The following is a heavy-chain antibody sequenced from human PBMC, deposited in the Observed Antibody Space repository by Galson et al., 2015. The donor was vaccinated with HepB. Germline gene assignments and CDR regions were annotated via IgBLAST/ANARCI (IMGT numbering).Heavy chain of an antibody. V-gene: IGHV3-23*01. CDR1: GFTFSGYA. J-gene: IGHJ4*02. D-gene: IGHD5-24*01. Sequence: SLRLSCAASGFTFSGYAMIWVRQAPGKGLEWVSAISGNGGSTYYADSVKGRFTISRDNSKNTLYLQMNSLRAEDTAIYCCAKDVRRRDGYNYRIDYWGQGTLVTVSS. CDR3: AKDVRRRDGYNYRIDY. CDR2: ISGNGGST.